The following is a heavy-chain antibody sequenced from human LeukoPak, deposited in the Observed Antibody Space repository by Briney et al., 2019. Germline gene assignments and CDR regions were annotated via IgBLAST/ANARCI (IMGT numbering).Heavy chain of an antibody. J-gene: IGHJ4*01. D-gene: IGHD6-13*01. CDR3: ARDGTAAGLYFDL. CDR1: IFTCRSYC. V-gene: IGHV3-7*01. CDR2: KKQNGGEK. Sequence: GVSVRLLCGVSIFTCRSYCMNWVREAPGKGLEWVANKKQNGGEKFYVDRVKGRFTISRDSAKNALYAQMSTLSAEHRAVIYCARDGTAAGLYFDLWGQGPRVTVSS.